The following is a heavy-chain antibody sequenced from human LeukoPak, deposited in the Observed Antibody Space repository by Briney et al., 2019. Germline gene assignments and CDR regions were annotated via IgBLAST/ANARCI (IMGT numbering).Heavy chain of an antibody. CDR3: ARESFYDILTDSHNWFDP. D-gene: IGHD3-9*01. V-gene: IGHV1-2*02. J-gene: IGHJ5*02. Sequence: ASVKVSCKASGYTFTDYFMHWVRQAPGQGLEWMGWINPNSGGTNYAQKFQGRVTMTRDTSISTAYMELSRLRSDDTAVYYCARESFYDILTDSHNWFDPWGQGTLVTVSS. CDR1: GYTFTDYF. CDR2: INPNSGGT.